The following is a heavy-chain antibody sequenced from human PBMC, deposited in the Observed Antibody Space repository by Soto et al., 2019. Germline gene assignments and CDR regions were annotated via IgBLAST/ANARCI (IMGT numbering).Heavy chain of an antibody. D-gene: IGHD1-26*01. J-gene: IGHJ4*02. CDR2: IDPSDSYT. CDR1: GYSFTSYW. V-gene: IGHV5-10-1*03. Sequence: EVQLVQSGAEVKKPGESLRISCKGSGYSFTSYWITWVRQMPGKGLEWMGRIDPSDSYTNYSPSFQGHVTISVDKSISTAYLQWSSLKASDTAMYYCTRVGYSGYSGSYYFDYWVQGTLVTVSS. CDR3: TRVGYSGYSGSYYFDY.